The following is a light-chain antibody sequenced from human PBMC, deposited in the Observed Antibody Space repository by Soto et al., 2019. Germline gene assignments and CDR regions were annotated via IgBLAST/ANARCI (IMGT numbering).Light chain of an antibody. CDR2: DVS. J-gene: IGLJ2*01. CDR1: NIGGKS. Sequence: SYEMTQPPSVSVAPGQTARITCGGNNIGGKSVHWYQQKPGQAPVLVVNDVSDRPSGIPERFSGSKSGNTATLTISRVEARDEADYYCQVWDSSSDHVVFGGGTKLTVL. V-gene: IGLV3-21*02. CDR3: QVWDSSSDHVV.